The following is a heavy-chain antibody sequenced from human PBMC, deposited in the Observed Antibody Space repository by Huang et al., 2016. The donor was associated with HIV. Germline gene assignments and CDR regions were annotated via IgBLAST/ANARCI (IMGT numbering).Heavy chain of an antibody. Sequence: QITLKESGPTLVKPTQTLTLACTFSGFSLNTSGVGVAWIRHPPGKALEWLALIYWSDDKRYRPSLKSRLTISKDPSTNQVVLTMTNMDPVDTASYFCAHIGDIFAAYSPEYFDYWGQGALVTVSS. V-gene: IGHV2-5*01. CDR1: GFSLNTSGVG. CDR2: IYWSDDK. CDR3: AHIGDIFAAYSPEYFDY. J-gene: IGHJ4*02. D-gene: IGHD2-15*01.